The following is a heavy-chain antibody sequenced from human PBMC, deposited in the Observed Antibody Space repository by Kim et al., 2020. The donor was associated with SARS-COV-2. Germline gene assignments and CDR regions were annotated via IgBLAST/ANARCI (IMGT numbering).Heavy chain of an antibody. Sequence: GGSLRLSCAASGFTFSSYWMSWVRQAPGKGLEWVADIKQDGSEKYYVDSVKGRFTISRDNAKNSLYLQMNSLRAEDTAVYYCAREGDGYTFPYSYGMDVWGPGTTVTLS. CDR1: GFTFSSYW. V-gene: IGHV3-7*01. J-gene: IGHJ6*02. CDR3: AREGDGYTFPYSYGMDV. CDR2: IKQDGSEK. D-gene: IGHD5-12*01.